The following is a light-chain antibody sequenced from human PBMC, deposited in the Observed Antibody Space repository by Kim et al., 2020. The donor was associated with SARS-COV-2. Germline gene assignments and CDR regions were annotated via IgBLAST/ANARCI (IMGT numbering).Light chain of an antibody. CDR3: SSYTNSNTA. Sequence: QSALTQPASVSGSPGQSITISCTGISSDVGGYNFVSWYQQHPGKAPKLMIFDVSNRPSGVSNRFSGSKSGNTASLTISGLQAEDEADYYCSSYTNSNTAFGGGTQLTVL. CDR2: DVS. V-gene: IGLV2-14*03. J-gene: IGLJ2*01. CDR1: SSDVGGYNF.